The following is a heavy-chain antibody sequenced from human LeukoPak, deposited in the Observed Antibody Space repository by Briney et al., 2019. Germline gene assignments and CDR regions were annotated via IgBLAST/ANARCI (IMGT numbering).Heavy chain of an antibody. D-gene: IGHD2-15*01. J-gene: IGHJ4*02. CDR3: ARDHCSPGTCLGGH. CDR1: GDTFIPYT. V-gene: IGHV1-69*04. Sequence: ASVKVSCKASGDTFIPYTFSWVRQAPGQGLEWIGRIIPSLDVANYAQKFQGRVTLSVDRDTATTYMEVTSLRSEDTAIYYCARDHCSPGTCLGGHWGLGTLVTVSS. CDR2: IIPSLDVA.